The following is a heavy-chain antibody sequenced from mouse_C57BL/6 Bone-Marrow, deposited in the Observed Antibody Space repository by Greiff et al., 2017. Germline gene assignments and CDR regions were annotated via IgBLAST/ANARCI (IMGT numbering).Heavy chain of an antibody. CDR3: ARPYGSSLYYYAMDY. Sequence: QVHVKQSGAELVKPGASVKISCKASGYTFTDYYINWVKQRPGQGLEWIGKIGPGSGSTYYNEKFKGKATLTADKSSSTAYMQLSSLTSEDSAVYFCARPYGSSLYYYAMDYWGQGTSVTVSS. J-gene: IGHJ4*01. CDR1: GYTFTDYY. V-gene: IGHV1-77*01. D-gene: IGHD1-1*01. CDR2: IGPGSGST.